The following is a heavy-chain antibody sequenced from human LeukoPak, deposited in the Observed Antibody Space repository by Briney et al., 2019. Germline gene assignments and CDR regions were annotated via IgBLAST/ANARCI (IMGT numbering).Heavy chain of an antibody. CDR1: GLTFSNAW. Sequence: GGSLRLSCAASGLTFSNAWMDWVRQAPGKGLEWVSYISSSSSTIYYADSVKGRFTISRDNAKNSLYLQMNSLRDEDTAVYYWAGFFSGVTASSDFDHWGQGTLVPVPS. CDR3: AGFFSGVTASSDFDH. J-gene: IGHJ4*02. D-gene: IGHD1-26*01. V-gene: IGHV3-48*02. CDR2: ISSSSSTI.